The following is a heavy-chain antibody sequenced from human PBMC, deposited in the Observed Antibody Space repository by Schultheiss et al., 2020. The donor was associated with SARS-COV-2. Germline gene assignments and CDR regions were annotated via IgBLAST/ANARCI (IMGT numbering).Heavy chain of an antibody. CDR3: ARDTSSWHRADY. J-gene: IGHJ4*02. D-gene: IGHD6-13*01. CDR2: ISWNSGSI. V-gene: IGHV3-9*01. Sequence: GGPLRLSCAASGFTFDDYAMHWVRQAPGKGLEWVSGISWNSGSIGYADSVKGRFTISRDNSRNVLYLQMSSLRVEDTAMYYCARDTSSWHRADYWGQGTLVTVSS. CDR1: GFTFDDYA.